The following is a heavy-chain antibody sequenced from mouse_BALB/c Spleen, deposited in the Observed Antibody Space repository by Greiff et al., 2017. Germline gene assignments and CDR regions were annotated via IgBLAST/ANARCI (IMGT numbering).Heavy chain of an antibody. CDR3: ARGGSSWFAY. CDR2: INPSTGYT. J-gene: IGHJ3*01. CDR1: GYTFTSYW. Sequence: QVQLQQPGAELVKPGASVKLSCKASGYTFTSYWMHWVKQRPGQGLEWIGEINPSTGYTEYNQKFKDKATLTADKSSSTAYMQLSSLTSEDSAVYYCARGGSSWFAYWGQGTLVTVSA. V-gene: IGHV1S81*02.